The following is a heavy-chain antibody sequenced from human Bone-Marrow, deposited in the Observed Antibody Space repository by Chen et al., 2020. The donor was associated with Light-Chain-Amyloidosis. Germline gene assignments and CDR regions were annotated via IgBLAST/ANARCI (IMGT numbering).Heavy chain of an antibody. D-gene: IGHD4-17*01. V-gene: IGHV3-30*02. CDR2: ISLYGSNI. J-gene: IGHJ4*02. CDR1: GLTISNYA. CDR3: SKGGDGPVTMYS. Sequence: QVQLVETGGGVGPTGRSLRLSCTASGLTISNYAMHVLRQAPGKGLEWVIFISLYGSNIHYGDSVRVRFTISRDKSKDTVYLQRDSLTPEDTALYFFSKGGDGPVTMYSWGQGTLVIVSS.